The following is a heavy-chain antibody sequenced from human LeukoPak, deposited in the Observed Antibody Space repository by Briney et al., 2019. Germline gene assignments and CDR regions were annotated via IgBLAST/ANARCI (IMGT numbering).Heavy chain of an antibody. CDR2: ISGGWGST. D-gene: IGHD2-21*01. CDR3: AKGSGWLLPQYFDF. Sequence: LAGGSLRLSCAASGFTFSSYAMSWVRQAPGKGLEWLSTISGGWGSTYYADSVKGRFTISRDNSKNTLYLHMQSLRAEDTAVYYCAKGSGWLLPQYFDFWGQGTLVTVSS. J-gene: IGHJ4*02. CDR1: GFTFSSYA. V-gene: IGHV3-23*01.